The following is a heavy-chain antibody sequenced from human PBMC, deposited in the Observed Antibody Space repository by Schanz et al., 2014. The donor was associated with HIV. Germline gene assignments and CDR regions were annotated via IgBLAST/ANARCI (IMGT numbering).Heavy chain of an antibody. CDR1: GFTFRSYG. V-gene: IGHV3-30*18. CDR3: AKEWYYGSGSMDYGLDV. Sequence: QVQLVESGGGVVQPGRSLRLSCAASGFTFRSYGIHWVRQAPGKGLEWVAVISNDGSNEYYADSVKGRFTLSRDNSENTVYLQMNSLRAEDTAVYYCAKEWYYGSGSMDYGLDVWGQGTTVTVSS. J-gene: IGHJ6*02. D-gene: IGHD3-10*01. CDR2: ISNDGSNE.